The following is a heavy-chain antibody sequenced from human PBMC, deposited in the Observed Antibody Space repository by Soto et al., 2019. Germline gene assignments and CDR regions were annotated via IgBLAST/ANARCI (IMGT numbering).Heavy chain of an antibody. CDR1: GFTVRANY. D-gene: IGHD5-12*01. V-gene: IGHV3-53*01. J-gene: IGHJ4*02. CDR2: IYSGDTT. Sequence: EVQLVESGGGLIQPGGSLRLSCAVSGFTVRANYMSWVRQAPGKGLEWVSVIYSGDTTYYADSVKGRFIISRDISKNTLNLQMNILRAEDTAVYYCHGYGYWGQGTLVTASS. CDR3: HGYGY.